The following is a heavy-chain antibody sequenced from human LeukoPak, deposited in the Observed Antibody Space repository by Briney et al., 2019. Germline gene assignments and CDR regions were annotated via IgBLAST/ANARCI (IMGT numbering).Heavy chain of an antibody. V-gene: IGHV3-7*03. Sequence: GGSLRLSCAASGFTFSSYWMTWVRQAPGKGLEWVASIKQDGNEKYYVDSVKGRFTISRDNAENSLYLQMHSLRAEDTAVYYCARDGGYCSGGTCYSTHWGQGTLVIVSS. J-gene: IGHJ4*02. CDR1: GFTFSSYW. CDR2: IKQDGNEK. CDR3: ARDGGYCSGGTCYSTH. D-gene: IGHD2-15*01.